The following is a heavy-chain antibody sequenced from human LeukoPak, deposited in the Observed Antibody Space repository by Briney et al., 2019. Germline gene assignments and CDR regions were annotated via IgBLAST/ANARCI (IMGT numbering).Heavy chain of an antibody. CDR1: GYSFTSYW. CDR3: AKDGATWRDPGAH. J-gene: IGHJ4*02. V-gene: IGHV5-10-1*01. Sequence: GESLRISCKGSGYSFTSYWISWVRQMPGKGLEWMGRIDPSDSYTNYSPSFQGHVTISADKSISTAYLQWSSLKASDTAMYYCAKDGATWRDPGAHWGQGTLVTVSS. CDR2: IDPSDSYT. D-gene: IGHD5-24*01.